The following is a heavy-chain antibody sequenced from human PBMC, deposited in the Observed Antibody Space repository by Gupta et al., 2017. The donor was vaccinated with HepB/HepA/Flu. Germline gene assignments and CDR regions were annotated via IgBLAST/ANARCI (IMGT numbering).Heavy chain of an antibody. Sequence: QVHLVQSGAEVKRPGASVKVSCKASGYTFIGYYIHWVRQAPGQGLEWMGWINPNSGGTHYTQKFRGRVTMTRDTSISTAYMELSRLRYDDTAVYYCARGEPTLDAFDIWGQGTMVSVSS. CDR3: ARGEPTLDAFDI. CDR1: GYTFIGYY. J-gene: IGHJ3*02. V-gene: IGHV1-2*02. D-gene: IGHD1-26*01. CDR2: INPNSGGT.